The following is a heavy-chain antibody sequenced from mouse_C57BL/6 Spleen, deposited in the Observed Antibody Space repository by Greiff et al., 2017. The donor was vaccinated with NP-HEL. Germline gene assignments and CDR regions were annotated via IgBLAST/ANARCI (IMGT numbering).Heavy chain of an antibody. V-gene: IGHV1-69*01. D-gene: IGHD1-1*01. Sequence: QVQLQQPGAELVMPGASVKLSCKASGYTFTSYWMHWVKQRPGQGLEWIGEIDPSDSYTNYNQKFKGKSTLTVDKSSSTAYMQLSSLTSEDSAVYYCARSDDYGSPAWFAYWGQGTLVTVSA. CDR2: IDPSDSYT. J-gene: IGHJ3*01. CDR1: GYTFTSYW. CDR3: ARSDDYGSPAWFAY.